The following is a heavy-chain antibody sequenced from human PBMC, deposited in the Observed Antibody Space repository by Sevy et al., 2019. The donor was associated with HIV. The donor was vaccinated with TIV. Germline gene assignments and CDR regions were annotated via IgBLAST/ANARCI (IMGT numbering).Heavy chain of an antibody. V-gene: IGHV3-33*01. Sequence: GGSLRLSCAAAGFTFSNYAMDWVRQAPGKGLEWVAIIWSDGAYQYHGDSVKGRFTISRDNSKNTLYLQMNNVRVEDTAVYYCARGGYYYDNAAYYAFDSWGQGTLVTVSS. J-gene: IGHJ4*02. D-gene: IGHD3-22*01. CDR2: IWSDGAYQ. CDR3: ARGGYYYDNAAYYAFDS. CDR1: GFTFSNYA.